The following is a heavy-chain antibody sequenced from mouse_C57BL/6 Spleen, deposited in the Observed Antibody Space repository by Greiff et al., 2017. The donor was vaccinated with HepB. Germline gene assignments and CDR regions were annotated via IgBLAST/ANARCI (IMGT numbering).Heavy chain of an antibody. D-gene: IGHD1-1*01. V-gene: IGHV5-17*01. J-gene: IGHJ1*03. CDR2: ISSGSSTI. Sequence: EVMLVESGGGLVKPGGSLKLSCAASGFTFSDYGMHWVRQAPEKGLEWVAYISSGSSTIYYADKVKGRFTISRDNAKNTLFLQMTSLRSEDTAMYYCEEYYGSSYRDIDVWGTGTTVTVSS. CDR3: EEYYGSSYRDIDV. CDR1: GFTFSDYG.